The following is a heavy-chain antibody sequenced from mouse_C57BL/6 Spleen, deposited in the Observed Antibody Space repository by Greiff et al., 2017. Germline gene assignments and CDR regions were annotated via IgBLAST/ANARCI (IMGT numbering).Heavy chain of an antibody. J-gene: IGHJ2*01. Sequence: EVKLMESGGGLVQPGGSLSLSCAASGFTFTDYYMSWVRQPPGKALEWLGFIRNKANGYTTEYSASVEGRFTISRDNSQSILYLQMNALRAEDSATYYCARYRDYGSGTGYFDYWGQGTTLTVSS. CDR2: IRNKANGYTT. V-gene: IGHV7-3*01. D-gene: IGHD1-1*01. CDR3: ARYRDYGSGTGYFDY. CDR1: GFTFTDYY.